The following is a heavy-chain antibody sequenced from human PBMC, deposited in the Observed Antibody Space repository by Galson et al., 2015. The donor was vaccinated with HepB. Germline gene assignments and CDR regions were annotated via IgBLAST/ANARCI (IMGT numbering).Heavy chain of an antibody. Sequence: SVKVSCKASGGTFSSYAISWVRQAPGQGLEWMGGIIPIFGTANYAQKFQGRVTVTADESTSTAYMELSSLRSEDTAVYYCARDSTSDYCSGGSCYSYYYYYGMDVWGQGTTVTVS. CDR1: GGTFSSYA. CDR2: IIPIFGTA. J-gene: IGHJ6*02. V-gene: IGHV1-69*13. D-gene: IGHD2-15*01. CDR3: ARDSTSDYCSGGSCYSYYYYYGMDV.